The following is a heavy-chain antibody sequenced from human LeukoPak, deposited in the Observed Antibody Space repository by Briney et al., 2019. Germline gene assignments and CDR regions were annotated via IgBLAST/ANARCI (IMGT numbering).Heavy chain of an antibody. V-gene: IGHV3-23*01. Sequence: GESLRLSCAASGFTFSSYAMSWVRQAPGKGLEWVSAISGSGGSTYYADSVKGRFTISRDNSKNTLYLQMNSLRAEDTAVYYCAKGDYGSGLNYYYGMDVWGQGTTVTVSS. CDR3: AKGDYGSGLNYYYGMDV. CDR1: GFTFSSYA. J-gene: IGHJ6*02. D-gene: IGHD3-10*01. CDR2: ISGSGGST.